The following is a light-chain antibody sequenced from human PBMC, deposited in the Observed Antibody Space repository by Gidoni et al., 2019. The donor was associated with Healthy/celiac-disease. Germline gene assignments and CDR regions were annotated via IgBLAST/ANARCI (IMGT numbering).Light chain of an antibody. CDR1: QSVSSSY. CDR2: GAS. Sequence: EIVLTQSPGTLSLPPGERATLSCRASQSVSSSYLAWYQQKPGQAPRLLIYGASSRATGIPDRFSGSGSGTDFTLTISRLEPEDFAVYYCQQYGSSLYTFGQXTKLEIK. CDR3: QQYGSSLYT. V-gene: IGKV3-20*01. J-gene: IGKJ2*01.